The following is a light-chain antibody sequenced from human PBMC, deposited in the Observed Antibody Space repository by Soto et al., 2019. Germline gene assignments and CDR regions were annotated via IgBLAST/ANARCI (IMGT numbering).Light chain of an antibody. Sequence: QSALTQPRSVSGSPGQSVTISCSGSSSDVGGYNYVSWYQQQPGKAPKLLIYDVTIRTSGVSDRFSGSKSGNTASLPISDLQAEDDGDYYCCSYAGTYTFFVFGTGTKVTVL. CDR3: CSYAGTYTFFV. CDR1: SSDVGGYNY. CDR2: DVT. J-gene: IGLJ1*01. V-gene: IGLV2-11*01.